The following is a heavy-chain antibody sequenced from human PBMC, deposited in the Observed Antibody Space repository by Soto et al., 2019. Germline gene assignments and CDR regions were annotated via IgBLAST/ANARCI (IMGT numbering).Heavy chain of an antibody. CDR1: GFTFSSYW. CDR2: INSDGSST. Sequence: EVQLVESGGGLVQPGGSLRLSCAASGFTFSSYWMHWVRQAPGKGLVWVSRINSDGSSTSYADSVKGRFTISRDNAKNTLYLQMNSLRCEDTAVYYCALSGGYSPVSWYFDLWGRGTLVTVSS. CDR3: ALSGGYSPVSWYFDL. V-gene: IGHV3-74*01. J-gene: IGHJ2*01. D-gene: IGHD1-26*01.